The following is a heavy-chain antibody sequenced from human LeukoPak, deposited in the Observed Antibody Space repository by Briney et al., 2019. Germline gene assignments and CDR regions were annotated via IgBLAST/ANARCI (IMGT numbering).Heavy chain of an antibody. D-gene: IGHD6-13*01. CDR2: ISSSRTK. CDR1: GFSFSNYT. CDR3: AKGLIAAAGTLNY. Sequence: GGSLRLSCTASGFSFSNYTMNWVRLAPGKGLEWVSSISSSRTKADSVEGRFTISRDNAKNSLYLQMDSLRVEDTALYYCAKGLIAAAGTLNYWGQGTLVTVSS. V-gene: IGHV3-21*06. J-gene: IGHJ4*02.